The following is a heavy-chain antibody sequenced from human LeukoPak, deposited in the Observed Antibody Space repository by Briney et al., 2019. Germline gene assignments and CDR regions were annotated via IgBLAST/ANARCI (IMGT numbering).Heavy chain of an antibody. CDR3: ARDRWDGDSPRSAFDI. Sequence: SVKVSCKASGGTFSSYAISWVRQAPGQGLEWLGGIIPIFGTANYAQKFQGRVTITTDESTSTAYMELSSLRSEDTAVYYCARDRWDGDSPRSAFDIWGQGTMVTVSS. CDR1: GGTFSSYA. J-gene: IGHJ3*02. D-gene: IGHD4-17*01. V-gene: IGHV1-69*05. CDR2: IIPIFGTA.